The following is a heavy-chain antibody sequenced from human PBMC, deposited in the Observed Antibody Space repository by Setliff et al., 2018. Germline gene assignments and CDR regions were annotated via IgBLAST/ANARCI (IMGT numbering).Heavy chain of an antibody. CDR2: IYYSGST. D-gene: IGHD2-8*02. CDR3: ARGPPLVSTGTD. CDR1: GGSFSTYY. V-gene: IGHV4-59*08. Sequence: SETLSLTCAVYGGSFSTYYWSWIRQPPGKGLEWIGSIYYSGSTDYNPSLKSRVTISVDTSKNQFSLKLSSVTAADTAVYYCARGPPLVSTGTDWGQGTLVTVS. J-gene: IGHJ4*02.